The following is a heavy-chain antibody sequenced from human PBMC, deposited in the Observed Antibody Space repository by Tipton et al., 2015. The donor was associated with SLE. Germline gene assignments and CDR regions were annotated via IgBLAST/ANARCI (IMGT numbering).Heavy chain of an antibody. CDR3: ARLDGGATRFDC. V-gene: IGHV4-59*01. J-gene: IGHJ4*02. CDR2: IYYSGST. CDR1: GGSISSYY. D-gene: IGHD1-26*01. Sequence: TLSLTCTVSGGSISSYYWSWIRQPPGKGLEWIGYIYYSGSTNYNPSLKSRLTISVDTSKNQFSLKLSSVTAADTAVYYCARLDGGATRFDCWGQGTLVTVSS.